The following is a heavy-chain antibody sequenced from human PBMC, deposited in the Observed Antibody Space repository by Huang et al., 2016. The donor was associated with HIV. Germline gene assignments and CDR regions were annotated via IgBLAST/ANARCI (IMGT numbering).Heavy chain of an antibody. CDR3: ASLRITTRPYYGMDV. D-gene: IGHD6-6*01. Sequence: QVQLVQSGAEVKKPGASVKVSCEASGYTFTSFGISWVRQAPGQGLEWMGWISAYNGNTDYAQNLQGRVTMTTDTSTSTAYRERRSLRSDDTAVYYCASLRITTRPYYGMDVWGQGTTVTVS. J-gene: IGHJ6*02. CDR1: GYTFTSFG. V-gene: IGHV1-18*04. CDR2: ISAYNGNT.